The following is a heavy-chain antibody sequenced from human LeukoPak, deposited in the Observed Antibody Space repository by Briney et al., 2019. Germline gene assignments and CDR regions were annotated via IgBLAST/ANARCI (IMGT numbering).Heavy chain of an antibody. V-gene: IGHV4-59*12. CDR3: ARARTVLDY. CDR1: GGSISSYY. D-gene: IGHD1-1*01. J-gene: IGHJ4*02. CDR2: IYYSGST. Sequence: SETLSLTCTVSGGSISSYYWSWIRQPPGKGLEWIGHIYYSGSTDYNPSLKSRVTISVDTFKNQFSLKLSSVTAADSAVYYCARARTVLDYWGQGTLVTVSS.